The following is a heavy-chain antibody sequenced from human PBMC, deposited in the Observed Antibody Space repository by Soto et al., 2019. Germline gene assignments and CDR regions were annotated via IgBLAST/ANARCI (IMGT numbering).Heavy chain of an antibody. CDR3: AKFVQGQQLVDW. V-gene: IGHV3-30*18. CDR2: ISYDGSNK. D-gene: IGHD6-6*01. Sequence: GGSLRLSCAASGFTFSSYGMHWVRQAPGKGLEWVAVISYDGSNKYYADSVKGRFTISRDNSKNTLYLQMNSLRAEDTAVYYCAKFVQGQQLVDWWGQGTLVTVSS. CDR1: GFTFSSYG. J-gene: IGHJ4*02.